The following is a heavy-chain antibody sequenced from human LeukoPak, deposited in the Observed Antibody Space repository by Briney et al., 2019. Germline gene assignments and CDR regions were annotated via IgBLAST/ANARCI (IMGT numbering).Heavy chain of an antibody. CDR2: INHSGST. V-gene: IGHV4-34*01. Sequence: SETLSLTCAVYGGSFSGYYWSWIRQPPGKGLEWIGEINHSGSTNYNPSLKSRVTISVDTSKNQFSLKLSSVTAADTAVYYCARQLYYYDSSGYQNWFDPWGQGTLVTVSS. CDR3: ARQLYYYDSSGYQNWFDP. D-gene: IGHD3-22*01. CDR1: GGSFSGYY. J-gene: IGHJ5*02.